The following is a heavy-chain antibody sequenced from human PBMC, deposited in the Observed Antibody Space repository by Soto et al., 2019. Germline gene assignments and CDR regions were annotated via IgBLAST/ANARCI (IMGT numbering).Heavy chain of an antibody. D-gene: IGHD6-6*01. CDR3: AILLPRIAARPKEMEISA. CDR2: INPNSGGT. J-gene: IGHJ5*02. CDR1: GYTFTGYY. Sequence: QVQLVQSGAEVKKPGASVKVSCKASGYTFTGYYMHWVRQAPGQGLEWMGWINPNSGGTNYAQKFQGRVTMTRDTSISTAYMELSRLRSDDTAVYYCAILLPRIAARPKEMEISAWGQGTLVTVSS. V-gene: IGHV1-2*02.